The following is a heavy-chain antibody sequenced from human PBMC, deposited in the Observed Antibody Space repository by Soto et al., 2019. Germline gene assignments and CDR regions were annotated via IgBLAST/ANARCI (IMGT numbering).Heavy chain of an antibody. CDR2: IYPSDSDT. CDR3: ARHSDVVSARAPISLAYYYGMDV. Sequence: GESLKISCKAFGYSFSTYWIGWVRQMPAKGLEWMGIIYPSDSDTKYSPAFQGQVTISADKSINTAYLQWSSLEASDTAMYYCARHSDVVSARAPISLAYYYGMDVWGQGTTVTVSS. V-gene: IGHV5-51*01. CDR1: GYSFSTYW. D-gene: IGHD2-15*01. J-gene: IGHJ6*02.